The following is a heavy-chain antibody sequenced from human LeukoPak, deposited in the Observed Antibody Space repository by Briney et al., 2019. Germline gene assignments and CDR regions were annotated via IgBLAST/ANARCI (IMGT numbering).Heavy chain of an antibody. CDR3: AREAYYDILTGPY. D-gene: IGHD3-9*01. CDR2: ISGSGGST. Sequence: GGSLRLSCAASGFTFSSYAMSWVRQAPGKGLEWVSAISGSGGSTYYADSVKGRFTISRDNAKNSLYLQMNSLRAEDTAVYYCAREAYYDILTGPYWGQGTLVTVSS. CDR1: GFTFSSYA. J-gene: IGHJ4*02. V-gene: IGHV3-23*01.